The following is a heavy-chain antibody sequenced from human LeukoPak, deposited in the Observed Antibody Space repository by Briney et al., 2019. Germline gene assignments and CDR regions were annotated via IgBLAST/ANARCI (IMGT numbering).Heavy chain of an antibody. CDR1: GYSISRGYY. CDR3: ARARFDY. V-gene: IGHV4-38-2*02. CDR2: IYHTGST. Sequence: SETLSLTCTVSGYSISRGYYGGWIRQPPGKGLEWIGSIYHTGSTYYNPSLKSRVTISVDTSNNQFSLKLSSATAADTAVYYCARARFDYWGQGTLVTVSS. J-gene: IGHJ4*02.